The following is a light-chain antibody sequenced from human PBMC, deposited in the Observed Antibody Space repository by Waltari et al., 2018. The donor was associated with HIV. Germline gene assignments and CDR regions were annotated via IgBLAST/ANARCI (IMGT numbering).Light chain of an antibody. CDR2: EVN. CDR1: SGSIASNY. CDR3: QSYDSSNHVV. J-gene: IGLJ2*01. Sequence: NFMLTQPHSVSDSPGKTVTISCTRSSGSIASNYVPWYQQRPGSSPTTVIYEVNQRTSGVPERFSGSIDSSSNSAALTIAGLKTEDEADYYCQSYDSSNHVVFGGGTKLTVL. V-gene: IGLV6-57*01.